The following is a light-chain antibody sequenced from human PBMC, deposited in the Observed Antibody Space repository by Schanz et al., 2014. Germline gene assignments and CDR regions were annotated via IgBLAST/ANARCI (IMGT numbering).Light chain of an antibody. V-gene: IGKV1-39*01. CDR2: DAS. CDR1: QSISSY. CDR3: QQSYTSPPT. Sequence: DIQMTQSPSSLSASVGDRITITCRTRQSISSYLNWYQQKPGKAPQLLISDASSLRSGVPSRFSASGSGTDFTLTVSSLQPEDFATYYCQQSYTSPPTFGQGTKVDLK. J-gene: IGKJ1*01.